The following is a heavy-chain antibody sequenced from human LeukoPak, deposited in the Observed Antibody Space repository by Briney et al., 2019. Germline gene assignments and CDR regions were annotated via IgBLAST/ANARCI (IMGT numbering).Heavy chain of an antibody. CDR1: GYSISSSYY. D-gene: IGHD3-10*01. Sequence: PSETLSLTCTVSGYSISSSYYWGWIRQPPGKGLEWIGEINHSGSTNYNPSLKSRVTISVDTSKNQFSLKLSSVTAADTAVYYCARGGTLRFGLGYWGQGTLVTVSS. J-gene: IGHJ4*02. CDR3: ARGGTLRFGLGY. CDR2: INHSGST. V-gene: IGHV4-38-2*02.